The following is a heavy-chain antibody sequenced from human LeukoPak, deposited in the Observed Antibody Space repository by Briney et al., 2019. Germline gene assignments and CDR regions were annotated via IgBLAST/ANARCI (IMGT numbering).Heavy chain of an antibody. CDR1: GFTFSSYA. D-gene: IGHD4-17*01. J-gene: IGHJ1*01. CDR3: ARGSNGNYVGAFDFQR. V-gene: IGHV3-23*01. CDR2: ISGAGT. Sequence: GGSLRLSCAASGFTFSSYALTWVRQAPGRGLEWVSSISGAGTYYADSVKGRFSVSRDNYKNTLYLQMGSLSTEDTAVYYCARGSNGNYVGAFDFQRWGQGTLVTVSS.